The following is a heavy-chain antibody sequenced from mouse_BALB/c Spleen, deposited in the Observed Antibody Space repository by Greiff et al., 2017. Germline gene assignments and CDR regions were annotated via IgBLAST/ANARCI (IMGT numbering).Heavy chain of an antibody. D-gene: IGHD1-1*01. CDR1: GFTFSDYY. V-gene: IGHV5-4*02. J-gene: IGHJ3*01. Sequence: DVKLVESGGGLVKPGGSLKLSCAASGFTFSDYYMYWVRQTPEKRLEWVATISDGGSYTYYPDSVKGRFTISRDNAKNNLYLQMSSLKSEDTAMYYCARALYGSSSAWFAYWGQGTLVTVSA. CDR3: ARALYGSSSAWFAY. CDR2: ISDGGSYT.